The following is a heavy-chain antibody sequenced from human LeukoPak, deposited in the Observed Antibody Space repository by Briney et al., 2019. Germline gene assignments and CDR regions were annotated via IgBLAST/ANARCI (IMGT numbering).Heavy chain of an antibody. CDR1: GGSISSSSYY. Sequence: SETLSLTCTVSGGSISSSSYYWGWIRQPPGKGLEWIGSIYYSGSTYYNPSLKSRVTISVDTSKNQFSLKLSSVSAADTAVYYCARNYYTTYVDYWGQGTLVTVSS. CDR2: IYYSGST. CDR3: ARNYYTTYVDY. D-gene: IGHD1-1*01. J-gene: IGHJ4*02. V-gene: IGHV4-39*01.